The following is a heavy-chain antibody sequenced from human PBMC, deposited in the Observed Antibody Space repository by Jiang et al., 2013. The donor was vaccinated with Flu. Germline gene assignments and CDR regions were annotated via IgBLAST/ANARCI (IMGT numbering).Heavy chain of an antibody. D-gene: IGHD6-13*01. CDR3: ARSRVTVLDPGRLRSWGNSSSWYYFDY. J-gene: IGHJ4*02. V-gene: IGHV3-33*01. Sequence: IWYDGSNKYYADSVKGRFTISRDNSKNTLYLQMNSLRAEDTAVYYCARSRVTVLDPGRLRSWGNSSSWYYFDYWGQGTLVTVSS. CDR2: IWYDGSNK.